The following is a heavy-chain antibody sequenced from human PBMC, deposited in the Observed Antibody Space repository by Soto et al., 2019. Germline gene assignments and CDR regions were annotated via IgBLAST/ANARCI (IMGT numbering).Heavy chain of an antibody. D-gene: IGHD2-15*01. V-gene: IGHV4-59*12. CDR1: GGSISSYY. Sequence: PSETLSLTCTVYGGSISSYYWSWIRQPPGKGLEWIGYIYYSGSTNYNPSLKSRVTISVDTSKNQFSLKLSSVTAADTAVYYCARGRLVVVVAAPRNWFDPWGKGTLVTVSS. CDR3: ARGRLVVVVAAPRNWFDP. CDR2: IYYSGST. J-gene: IGHJ5*02.